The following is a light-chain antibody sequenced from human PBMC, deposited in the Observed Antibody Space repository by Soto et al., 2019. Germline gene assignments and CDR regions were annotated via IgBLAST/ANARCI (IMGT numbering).Light chain of an antibody. CDR1: SSDVGGYNY. CDR2: EVS. V-gene: IGLV2-14*01. J-gene: IGLJ2*01. CDR3: SSYTSSSTLYVV. Sequence: QSALTQPASVSGSPGQSITMSCTGTSSDVGGYNYVSWYQQHPGKAPKLMIYEVSNRPSGVSNRFSGSKSGNTASLTISGLQAEDEADYYCSSYTSSSTLYVVFGGGTKVTVL.